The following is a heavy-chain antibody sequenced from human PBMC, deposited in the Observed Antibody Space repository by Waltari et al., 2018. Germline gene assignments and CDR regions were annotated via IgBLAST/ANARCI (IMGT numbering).Heavy chain of an antibody. CDR1: GYTFTDYA. V-gene: IGHV7-4-1*01. CDR2: VNTKTGKP. D-gene: IGHD1-26*01. Sequence: QVHLEQSGSELKRPGASVRISCLTSGYTFTDYAINWVRQAPGQGLQWLGGVNTKTGKPTYAKGLSRRLGVSVDTSVATAYLQIDSLTTSDSAVYFCSREALVGTNTIVDDWGRGTLVTV. J-gene: IGHJ4*02. CDR3: SREALVGTNTIVDD.